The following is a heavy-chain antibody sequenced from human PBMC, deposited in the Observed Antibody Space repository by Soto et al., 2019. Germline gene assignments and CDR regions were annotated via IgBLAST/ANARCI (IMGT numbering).Heavy chain of an antibody. Sequence: GASVKVSCAASGYTFTSNGISWVRQAPGQGLEWMGWISAYNGNTNYAQKLQGRATMTTDTSTSTAYMELRSLRSDDTAVYYCVVRPDQAPYYGMDVWSQGTTVTVSS. CDR1: GYTFTSNG. CDR2: ISAYNGNT. CDR3: VVRPDQAPYYGMDV. J-gene: IGHJ6*02. D-gene: IGHD2-15*01. V-gene: IGHV1-18*01.